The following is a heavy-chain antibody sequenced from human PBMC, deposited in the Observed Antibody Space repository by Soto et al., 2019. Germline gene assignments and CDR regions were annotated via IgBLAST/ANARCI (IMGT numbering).Heavy chain of an antibody. D-gene: IGHD4-17*01. V-gene: IGHV3-7*01. CDR3: ARVATVTTSALYYFDH. J-gene: IGHJ4*02. Sequence: GGSLRLSCAASGFTFSSSWMSWVRQAPGKGLEWVANIKQDGSEKYYVDSVKGRFTISRDNAKNSLYLQMNSLRAEDTAVYYCARVATVTTSALYYFDHWGQGTLVT. CDR2: IKQDGSEK. CDR1: GFTFSSSW.